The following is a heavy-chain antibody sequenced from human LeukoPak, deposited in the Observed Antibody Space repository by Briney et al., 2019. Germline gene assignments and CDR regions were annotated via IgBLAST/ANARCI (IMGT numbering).Heavy chain of an antibody. CDR1: GFTVSSNY. D-gene: IGHD3-10*01. J-gene: IGHJ4*02. CDR2: IYSGGST. CDR3: ARESGRRITKDYVDY. Sequence: GGSLRLSCAASGFTVSSNYMSWVRQAPGKGLEWVSVIYSGGSTYYADSVKGRFTISRDNSKNTLYLQTNSLKTEDTAVYYCARESGRRITKDYVDYWGLGTLVTVSS. V-gene: IGHV3-53*05.